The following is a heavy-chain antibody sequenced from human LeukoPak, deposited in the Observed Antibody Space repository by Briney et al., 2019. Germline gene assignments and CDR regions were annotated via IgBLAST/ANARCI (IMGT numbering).Heavy chain of an antibody. D-gene: IGHD5-18*01. CDR2: IRYDGSNK. V-gene: IGHV3-30*02. CDR3: AAFRGYSYGYGENY. J-gene: IGHJ4*02. CDR1: GFIFSTYA. Sequence: GGSLRLSCAASGFIFSTYAMHWVRQAPGKGLEWVAFIRYDGSNKYYADSVKGRFTISRDNSKNTLYLQMNSLRAEDTAVYYCAAFRGYSYGYGENYWGQGTLVTVSS.